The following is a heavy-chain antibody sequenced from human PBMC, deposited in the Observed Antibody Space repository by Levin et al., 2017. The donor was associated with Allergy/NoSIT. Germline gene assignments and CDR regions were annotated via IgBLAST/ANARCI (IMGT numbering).Heavy chain of an antibody. V-gene: IGHV3-7*05. CDR2: INKGRNEI. CDR3: VRGGGYYGSW. D-gene: IGHD3-10*01. Sequence: SLLLSFSSSFFPFLSSFLSWVRQPSGKGLEWVARINKGRNEISYVDSVKGRFTLSRDDGKKSLYLQMNSLRVEDTAVYYCVRGGGYYGSWWGQGALVTVSS. J-gene: IGHJ4*02. CDR1: FFPFLSSF.